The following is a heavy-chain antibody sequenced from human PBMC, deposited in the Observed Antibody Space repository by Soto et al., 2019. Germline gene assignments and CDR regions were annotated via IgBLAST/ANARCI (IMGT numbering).Heavy chain of an antibody. CDR2: ILYDGSNK. D-gene: IGHD1-1*01. CDR3: ATSSDAYNFYFYYGMDV. J-gene: IGHJ6*02. CDR1: GFTFSNYG. V-gene: IGHV3-30*03. Sequence: QVQLVESGGGVVQPGTSLRLSCAASGFTFSNYGMHWVRQTPGKGLEWVALILYDGSNKYYADSVKGRFTISRDNSKNTLYLQVSSLRAEDTAVYYCATSSDAYNFYFYYGMDVWGQGTSVTVSS.